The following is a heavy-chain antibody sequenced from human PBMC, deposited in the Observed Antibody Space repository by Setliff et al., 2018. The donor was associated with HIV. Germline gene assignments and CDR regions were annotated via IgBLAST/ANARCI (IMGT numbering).Heavy chain of an antibody. Sequence: SLTCTVSGGSISSGGHYWNWIRQPAGRGLEWIGHVYTSGSASYNPPLKGRVTISIDTSKDQFSLQLSSVAAADTAVYYCARVSYTGSSYIDYWGQGTLVTVSS. CDR3: ARVSYTGSSYIDY. D-gene: IGHD6-6*01. J-gene: IGHJ4*02. V-gene: IGHV4-61*09. CDR1: GGSISSGGHY. CDR2: VYTSGSA.